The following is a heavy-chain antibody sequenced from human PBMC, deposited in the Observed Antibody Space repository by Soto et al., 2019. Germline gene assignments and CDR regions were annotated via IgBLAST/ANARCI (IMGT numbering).Heavy chain of an antibody. CDR1: GYIFTGHY. V-gene: IGHV1-8*02. J-gene: IGHJ6*02. D-gene: IGHD2-15*01. CDR2: MNPNSGNT. Sequence: RASVKVSCKASGYIFTGHYIHWVRQATGQGLEWMGWMNPNSGNTGYAQKFQGRFTMTRNTSISTAYMELSSLRSEDTAVYYFARVYDACSGGSCYSLWRVDYDDYGIDVWGQGTTVTVS. CDR3: ARVYDACSGGSCYSLWRVDYDDYGIDV.